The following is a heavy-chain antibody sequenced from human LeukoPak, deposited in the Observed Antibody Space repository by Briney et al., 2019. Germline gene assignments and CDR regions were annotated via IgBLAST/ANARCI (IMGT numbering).Heavy chain of an antibody. Sequence: PGGSLRLSCAASGFTFSNYAMSWVRQAPGKGLEWVSAISGSDGNTYYADSVKGRFTISRDNSKNTLYLQMHSLRAEDTAVFYCARDRDDYVWGSYLGAFDVWGHGTTVTVSS. CDR1: GFTFSNYA. CDR3: ARDRDDYVWGSYLGAFDV. J-gene: IGHJ3*01. V-gene: IGHV3-23*01. CDR2: ISGSDGNT. D-gene: IGHD3-16*01.